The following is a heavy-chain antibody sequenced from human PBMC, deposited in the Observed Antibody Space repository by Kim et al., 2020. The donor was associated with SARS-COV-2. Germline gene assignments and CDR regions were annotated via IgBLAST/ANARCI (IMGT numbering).Heavy chain of an antibody. D-gene: IGHD3-10*01. CDR3: ARHLGITTIRGNYYYGMDV. Sequence: SRVTISVDTSKNQFSLKLSSVTAADTAVYYCARHLGITTIRGNYYYGMDVWGQGTTVTVSS. V-gene: IGHV4-34*01. J-gene: IGHJ6*02.